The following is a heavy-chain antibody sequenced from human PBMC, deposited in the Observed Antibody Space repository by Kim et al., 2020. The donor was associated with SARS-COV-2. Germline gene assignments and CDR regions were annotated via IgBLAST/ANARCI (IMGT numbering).Heavy chain of an antibody. CDR1: GFTFSSYS. CDR2: ISSSSSTI. D-gene: IGHD3-3*01. CDR3: ARDPDYYDFWSGYPQFGPYYYGMDV. Sequence: GGSLRLSCAASGFTFSSYSMNWVRQAPGKGLEWVSYISSSSSTIYYADSVKGRFTISRDNAKNSLYLQMNSLRDEDTAVYYCARDPDYYDFWSGYPQFGPYYYGMDVWGQGTTVTVSS. V-gene: IGHV3-48*02. J-gene: IGHJ6*02.